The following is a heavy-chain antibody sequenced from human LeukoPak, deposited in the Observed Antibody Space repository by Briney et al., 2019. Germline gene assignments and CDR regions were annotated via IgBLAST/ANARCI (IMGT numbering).Heavy chain of an antibody. CDR3: AKDLSSSWRRIDY. J-gene: IGHJ4*02. Sequence: AGGSLRLSCAASGFTFDDYAMHWVRQAPGKGLEWVSGISWNSGSIGYADSVKGRFTISRDNAKNSLYLQMNSLRAEDTALYYCAKDLSSSWRRIDYWGQGTLVTVSS. CDR2: ISWNSGSI. D-gene: IGHD6-13*01. V-gene: IGHV3-9*01. CDR1: GFTFDDYA.